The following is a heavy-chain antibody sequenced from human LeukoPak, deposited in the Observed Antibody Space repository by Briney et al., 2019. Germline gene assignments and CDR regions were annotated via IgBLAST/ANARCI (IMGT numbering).Heavy chain of an antibody. CDR1: GFTVSSNY. Sequence: PGGSLRLSCAASGFTVSSNYMSWVRQAPGKGLEWVSVIYSGGSTYYADSVKGRFTISRDNSKNTLYLQMNSLRAEDTAVYYCARARIYCSGGSCYRDAFDIWGQGTMVTVSS. D-gene: IGHD2-15*01. CDR2: IYSGGST. CDR3: ARARIYCSGGSCYRDAFDI. V-gene: IGHV3-53*01. J-gene: IGHJ3*02.